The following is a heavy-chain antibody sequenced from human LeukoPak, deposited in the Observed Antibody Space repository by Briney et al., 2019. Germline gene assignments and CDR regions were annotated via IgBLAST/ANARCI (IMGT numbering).Heavy chain of an antibody. V-gene: IGHV1-69*05. CDR2: IIPIFGTA. Sequence: SVKVSCKASGGTFSSYAISWVRQAPGQGLEWMGGIIPIFGTANYAQKFQGRVTITTDESTSTAYMELSSLRSEDTAVYYCARRAVSITGTTMAFDYWGQGTLVTVSS. CDR1: GGTFSSYA. J-gene: IGHJ4*02. CDR3: ARRAVSITGTTMAFDY. D-gene: IGHD1-7*01.